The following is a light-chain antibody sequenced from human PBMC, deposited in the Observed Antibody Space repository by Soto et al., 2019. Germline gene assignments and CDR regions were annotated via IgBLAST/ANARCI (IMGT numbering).Light chain of an antibody. CDR1: QDISNY. Sequence: DIQMTQSPSSLSASVGDRVTITCQASQDISNYLNWYQQKLGKAPKLLIYDASNLETGVPSRFSGSGSGTDFTFTISSLQPEDIATYYCQQYDNLPPFTFGPGTKVDI. CDR2: DAS. V-gene: IGKV1-33*01. CDR3: QQYDNLPPFT. J-gene: IGKJ3*01.